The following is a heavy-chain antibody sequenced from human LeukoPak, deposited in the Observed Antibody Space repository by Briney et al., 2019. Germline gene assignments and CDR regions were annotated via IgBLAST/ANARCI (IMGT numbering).Heavy chain of an antibody. CDR3: ARGDYDFWSGPFSY. CDR1: GYTFTGYY. D-gene: IGHD3-3*01. CDR2: INPNSGGT. J-gene: IGHJ4*02. V-gene: IGHV1-2*02. Sequence: GASVKVSCKASGYTFTGYYTHWVRQAPGQGLEWMGWINPNSGGTNYAQKFQGRVTMTRDTSISTAYMELSSLRSDDTAVYYCARGDYDFWSGPFSYWGQGTLVTVSS.